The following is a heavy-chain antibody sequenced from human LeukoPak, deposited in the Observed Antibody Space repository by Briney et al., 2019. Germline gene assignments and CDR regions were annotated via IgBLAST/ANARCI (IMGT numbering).Heavy chain of an antibody. CDR2: VKSRSAGETT. CDR3: TLIQGWGSGSYYRDF. CDR1: GFSISNDW. V-gene: IGHV3-15*01. D-gene: IGHD3-10*01. J-gene: IGHJ4*02. Sequence: GGSLRLSCAASGFSISNDWMSWVRQAPGKGLEWVARVKSRSAGETTDYAAPVKGRFTISRDDSKNTLYLQMNSLKTEDTAVYYCTLIQGWGSGSYYRDFWGQGTLVTVSP.